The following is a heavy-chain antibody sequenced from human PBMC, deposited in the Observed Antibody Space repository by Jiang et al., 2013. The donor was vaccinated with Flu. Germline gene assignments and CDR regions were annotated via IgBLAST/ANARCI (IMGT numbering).Heavy chain of an antibody. Sequence: GAEVKKPGASVKVSCKASGYTFTSYAMHWVRQAPGQRLEWMGWINAGNGNTKYSQKFQGRVTITRDTSASTAYMELSSLRSEDTAVYYCARFPHSSGYSADYWGQGTLVTVSS. J-gene: IGHJ4*02. CDR3: ARFPHSSGYSADY. V-gene: IGHV1-3*01. CDR1: GYTFTSYA. CDR2: INAGNGNT. D-gene: IGHD3-22*01.